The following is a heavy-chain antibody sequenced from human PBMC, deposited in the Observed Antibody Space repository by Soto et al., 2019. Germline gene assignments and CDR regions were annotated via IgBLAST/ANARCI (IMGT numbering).Heavy chain of an antibody. CDR2: IYWNDDK. CDR1: GFSLSTSGVG. D-gene: IGHD3-22*01. V-gene: IGHV2-5*01. CDR3: AHSTSYYYDSSGYIYYYSYGMDV. Sequence: SGPTLVNPTQTLTLTCTFSGFSLSTSGVGVGWIRQPPGKALEWLALIYWNDDKRYSPSLKSRLTITKDTSKNQVVLTMTNMDPVDTATYYCAHSTSYYYDSSGYIYYYSYGMDVWGQGTTVTLSS. J-gene: IGHJ6*02.